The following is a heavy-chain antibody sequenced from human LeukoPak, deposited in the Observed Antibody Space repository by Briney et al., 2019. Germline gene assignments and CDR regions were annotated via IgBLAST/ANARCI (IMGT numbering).Heavy chain of an antibody. D-gene: IGHD1-1*01. CDR3: ARGFGHQVPPTAYYYYGMDV. J-gene: IGHJ6*02. Sequence: PLASVKVSCKASGYTFTGYYMHWVRQAPGQGLVWMGWINPNSGGTNYAQKFQGWVTMTRDTSISTAYVELSRLRSDDTAVYYCARGFGHQVPPTAYYYYGMDVWAKGPRSPSP. CDR1: GYTFTGYY. V-gene: IGHV1-2*04. CDR2: INPNSGGT.